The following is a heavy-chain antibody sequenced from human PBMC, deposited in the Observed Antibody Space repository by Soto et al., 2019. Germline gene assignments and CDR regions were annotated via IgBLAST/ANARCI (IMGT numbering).Heavy chain of an antibody. CDR2: INHSGST. V-gene: IGHV4-34*01. J-gene: IGHJ6*02. CDR1: GGSFSGYY. CDR3: ARDWVTPDYYYGMDV. Sequence: SETLSLTCAVYGGSFSGYYWSWIRQPPGKGLEWIGEINHSGSTNYNPSLKSRVTISVDTSKNQFSLKLSSVTAADTAVYYCARDWVTPDYYYGMDVWGQGTTVTVSS. D-gene: IGHD4-4*01.